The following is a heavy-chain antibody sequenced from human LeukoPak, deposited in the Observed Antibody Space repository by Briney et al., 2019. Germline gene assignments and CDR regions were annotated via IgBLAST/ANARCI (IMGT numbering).Heavy chain of an antibody. J-gene: IGHJ4*02. CDR3: ARLVVSSWYHEVLLGRDY. CDR1: GGSISSRPYC. D-gene: IGHD6-13*01. Sequence: SETLSLTCTVSGGSISSRPYCWGWIRQPPGKGLEWLGNFYYSGSTYYKPSLKSRVTISVDTSKDQISLKLSSVTAADTAVYYCARLVVSSWYHEVLLGRDYWGQGTLVTVSS. CDR2: FYYSGST. V-gene: IGHV4-39*01.